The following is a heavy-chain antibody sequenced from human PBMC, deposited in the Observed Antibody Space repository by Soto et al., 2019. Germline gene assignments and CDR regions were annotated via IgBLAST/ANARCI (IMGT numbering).Heavy chain of an antibody. Sequence: EVQLLESGGGLVQPGGSLRLSCAASGFTFSSYAMSWVRQAPGKGLEWVSAISGSGGSTYYADSVKGRFTISRDNSKNTLYLQMNSLRAEDTAVYYCAKFGAVAAPRGNWFDPWGQGTLVTVSS. CDR3: AKFGAVAAPRGNWFDP. V-gene: IGHV3-23*01. J-gene: IGHJ5*02. D-gene: IGHD6-19*01. CDR2: ISGSGGST. CDR1: GFTFSSYA.